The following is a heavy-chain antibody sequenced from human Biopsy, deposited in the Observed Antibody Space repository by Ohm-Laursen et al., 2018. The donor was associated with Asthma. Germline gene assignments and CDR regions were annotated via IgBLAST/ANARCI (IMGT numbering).Heavy chain of an antibody. CDR1: GGTFSNFA. CDR2: IMTVFGTT. V-gene: IGHV1-69*13. CDR3: ARCQVGYSSGWSLLLKKIYYSGMDV. Sequence: GASVKVSCNAPGGTFSNFAISWVRQAPGQGLEWLGGIMTVFGTTNYAQKFQGRVTITADESMSTAYMEVTSLRSEDTAIYYCARCQVGYSSGWSLLLKKIYYSGMDVWGQGTAVTVSS. J-gene: IGHJ6*02. D-gene: IGHD6-19*01.